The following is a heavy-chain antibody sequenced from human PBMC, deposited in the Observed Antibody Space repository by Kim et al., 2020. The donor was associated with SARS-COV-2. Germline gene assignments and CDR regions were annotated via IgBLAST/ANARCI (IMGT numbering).Heavy chain of an antibody. V-gene: IGHV3-23*01. CDR1: GFTFSSYA. CDR3: AKELWFGEFSPFDY. J-gene: IGHJ4*02. D-gene: IGHD3-10*01. Sequence: GGSLRLSCAASGFTFSSYAMSWVRQAPGKGLEWVSAISGSGGSTYYADIVKGRFTISRDSSKNTLYLQMNGLRAEDTAVYYCAKELWFGEFSPFDYWGQGTLFTVS. CDR2: ISGSGGST.